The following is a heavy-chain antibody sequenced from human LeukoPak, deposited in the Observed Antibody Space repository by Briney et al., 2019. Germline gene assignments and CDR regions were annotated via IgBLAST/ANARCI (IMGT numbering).Heavy chain of an antibody. CDR1: GFTFSSYS. J-gene: IGHJ3*02. V-gene: IGHV3-21*01. CDR2: INSSSSYI. Sequence: GGSLRLSCAASGFTFSSYSMNWVRQAPGKGLEWVSSINSSSSYIYYADSVKGRFTISRDNAKNSLYLQMNSLRAEDTTVYYCARDRNGDYQRDYDAFDIWGQGTMVTVPS. D-gene: IGHD4-17*01. CDR3: ARDRNGDYQRDYDAFDI.